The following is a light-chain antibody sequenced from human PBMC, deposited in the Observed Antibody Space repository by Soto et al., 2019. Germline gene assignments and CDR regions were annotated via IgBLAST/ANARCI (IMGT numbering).Light chain of an antibody. J-gene: IGKJ4*01. Sequence: EIVMTQSPATLSVSPGERATLSFRASQSVRSNLAWYQQKAGQAPRLLIYGASTRATGIPARFSGSGSGTDFTLTISSLQPEDFATYYCQQLYSFPLTFDGGTKVDIK. CDR1: QSVRSN. V-gene: IGKV3-15*01. CDR3: QQLYSFPLT. CDR2: GAS.